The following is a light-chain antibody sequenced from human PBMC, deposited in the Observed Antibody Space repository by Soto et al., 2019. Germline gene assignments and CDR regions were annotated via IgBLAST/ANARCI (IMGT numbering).Light chain of an antibody. CDR3: QQRSNWPST. CDR2: DAS. CDR1: QSVSGY. V-gene: IGKV3-11*01. J-gene: IGKJ4*01. Sequence: EIVLTQSPATLSLSPGNRATLSCRASQSVSGYLAWYQQKPGQAPRLLIYDASSRATGIPARFSGSGSGTDFTLAITSLEPEEFAVYYCQQRSNWPSTFGGGTKVEI.